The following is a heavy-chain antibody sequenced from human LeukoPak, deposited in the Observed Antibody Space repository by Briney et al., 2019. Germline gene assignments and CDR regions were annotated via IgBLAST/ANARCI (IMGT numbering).Heavy chain of an antibody. Sequence: PSETLSLTCTVSGGSISSSSHYWGWIRQPPGKGLEWIGSINYSGSTYYNPSLWSRVTISVDTSKNHFSLKLSSVTAADTAVYYCARLSSGSNRSYFDYWGQGTLVTVSS. CDR3: ARLSSGSNRSYFDY. CDR1: GGSISSSSHY. CDR2: INYSGST. J-gene: IGHJ4*02. D-gene: IGHD3-10*01. V-gene: IGHV4-39*02.